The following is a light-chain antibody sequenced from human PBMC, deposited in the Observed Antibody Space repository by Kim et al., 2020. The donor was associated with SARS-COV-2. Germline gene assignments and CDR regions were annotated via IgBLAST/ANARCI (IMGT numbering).Light chain of an antibody. CDR1: SSDIASYDY. J-gene: IGLJ2*01. CDR3: SSYAGSNNGV. V-gene: IGLV2-8*01. Sequence: QSALTQPPSASGSPGLSVTISCTGSSSDIASYDYVSWYQQYPGKAPKLIIYDVTKRPSGVPDRFSGSKSANTASLTVSGLQAEDEADYYSSSYAGSNNGVFGRGTQLTVL. CDR2: DVT.